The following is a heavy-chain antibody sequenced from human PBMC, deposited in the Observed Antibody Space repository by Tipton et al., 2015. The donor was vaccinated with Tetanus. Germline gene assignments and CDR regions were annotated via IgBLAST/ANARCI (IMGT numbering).Heavy chain of an antibody. Sequence: SLRLSCAASGFPFNNYAMHWVRQAPGKGLEWVAAIWYDGKKKFYTDSVKDRFTISRDNSKSTLFVQMNSLRVEDTAIYYCVRDYSSGSPQGSFDSWGQGTMVTVSA. CDR3: VRDYSSGSPQGSFDS. D-gene: IGHD1-26*01. J-gene: IGHJ3*01. CDR2: IWYDGKKK. V-gene: IGHV3-33*01. CDR1: GFPFNNYA.